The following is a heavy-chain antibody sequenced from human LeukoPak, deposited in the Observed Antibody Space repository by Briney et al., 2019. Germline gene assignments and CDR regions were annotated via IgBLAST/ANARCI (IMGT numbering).Heavy chain of an antibody. Sequence: PGGSLRLSCAASGFTFSRYWMSWVRQAPEKGLEWVANIKEDGSETYYVDSVKGRFTISRDNAKNSLYLQMNSLRAEDTAVYYCARDHLYNWKYIDYCGQGTLVTVSS. J-gene: IGHJ4*02. D-gene: IGHD1-20*01. V-gene: IGHV3-7*01. CDR2: IKEDGSET. CDR3: ARDHLYNWKYIDY. CDR1: GFTFSRYW.